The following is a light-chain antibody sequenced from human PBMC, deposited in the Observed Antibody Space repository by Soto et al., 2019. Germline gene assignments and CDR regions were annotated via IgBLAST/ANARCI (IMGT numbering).Light chain of an antibody. CDR2: DVT. CDR1: SSDIGAYNY. J-gene: IGLJ3*02. CDR3: SSYTSSRIRV. V-gene: IGLV2-14*01. Sequence: QSALTQPASVSGSPGQAITISCTGSSSDIGAYNYVSWYQQHPGKAPKLMIYDVTNRPSGLSNRFSGSKSGSTASLTISGLQAEDEADYYCSSYTSSRIRVFGGGTKLTVL.